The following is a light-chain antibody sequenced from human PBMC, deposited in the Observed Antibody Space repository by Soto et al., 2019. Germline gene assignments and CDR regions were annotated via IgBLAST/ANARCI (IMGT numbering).Light chain of an antibody. Sequence: EIVLTQSPGTLSLSPGERATRSCRASQSVSSSYLAWYQQKPGQAPRLLIYGASSRATGIPDRFSGSGSGTDFTLTINKLEPEDFAVYFCQQYGSSRGTFGQGTKVEIK. CDR3: QQYGSSRGT. J-gene: IGKJ1*01. CDR2: GAS. V-gene: IGKV3-20*01. CDR1: QSVSSSY.